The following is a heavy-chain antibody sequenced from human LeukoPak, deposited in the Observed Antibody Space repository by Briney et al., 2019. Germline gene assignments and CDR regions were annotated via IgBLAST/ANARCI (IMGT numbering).Heavy chain of an antibody. CDR2: IDTDGSKT. CDR1: GFTFSSYW. Sequence: GGSLRLSCAASGFTFSSYWMNWVRQAPGKGLVWVSHIDTDGSKTGYADSVKGRFTISRDNAKNTLYLQMNSLRAEDTAVYYCARVGGSGSFDYWGQGTLVTVSS. CDR3: ARVGGSGSFDY. V-gene: IGHV3-74*01. J-gene: IGHJ4*02. D-gene: IGHD1-26*01.